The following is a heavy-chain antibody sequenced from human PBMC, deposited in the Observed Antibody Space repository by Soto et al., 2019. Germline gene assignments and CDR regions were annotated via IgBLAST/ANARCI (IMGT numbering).Heavy chain of an antibody. V-gene: IGHV1-69*06. Sequence: VKVSCKASGGPLISYAIVWVRQAPGQGLEWMGGIIPIFGTANYAQKFQGRVTITADKSTSTAYMELSSLRSEDTAVYYCATELHYYGMDVWGQRTTVTVSS. CDR3: ATELHYYGMDV. CDR1: GGPLISYA. D-gene: IGHD1-26*01. CDR2: IIPIFGTA. J-gene: IGHJ6*02.